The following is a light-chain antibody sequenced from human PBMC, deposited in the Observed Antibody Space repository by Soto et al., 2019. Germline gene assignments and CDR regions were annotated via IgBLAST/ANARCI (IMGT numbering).Light chain of an antibody. V-gene: IGKV3-15*01. Sequence: IVMTHSPATLSVSPGERATLSCRSSQSVSSNLAWFQQKPGQAPRLLIYGASTRATGIPAGFSGSGSGTEFTLSINSLQSEDFAVYFCQQYNSWPPINFGQGTRLEIK. CDR1: QSVSSN. J-gene: IGKJ5*01. CDR3: QQYNSWPPIN. CDR2: GAS.